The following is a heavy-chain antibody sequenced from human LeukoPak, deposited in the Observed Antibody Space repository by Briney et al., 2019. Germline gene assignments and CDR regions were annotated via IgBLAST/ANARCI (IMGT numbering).Heavy chain of an antibody. J-gene: IGHJ4*02. CDR1: GFTFSTYW. Sequence: PGGSLRLSCAASGFTFSTYWMHWVRQAPGKGLVWVSRVNGDGSSTNYADSVKGRFTISRDNAKNTLYLQMNSPRAEDTAVYYCARSQWSDYWGQGTLVTVSS. D-gene: IGHD2-8*01. CDR2: VNGDGSST. CDR3: ARSQWSDY. V-gene: IGHV3-74*01.